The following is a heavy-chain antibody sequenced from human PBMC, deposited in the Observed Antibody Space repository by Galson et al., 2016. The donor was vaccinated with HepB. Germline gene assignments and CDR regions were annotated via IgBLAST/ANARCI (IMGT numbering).Heavy chain of an antibody. CDR1: GFTFSDYY. D-gene: IGHD5-12*01. J-gene: IGHJ4*02. CDR3: AKATLVATITEFDY. Sequence: SLRLSCAASGFTFSDYYMHWVRQAPGKGLEWVSAISASGGSTYYADSVKGRFTVSRDNSKNTLFLQMNSLRAEDTAVYYCAKATLVATITEFDYWGQGTLVTVSS. V-gene: IGHV3-23*01. CDR2: ISASGGST.